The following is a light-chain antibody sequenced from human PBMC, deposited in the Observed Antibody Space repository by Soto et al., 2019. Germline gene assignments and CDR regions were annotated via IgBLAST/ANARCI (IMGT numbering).Light chain of an antibody. J-gene: IGKJ1*01. CDR3: QQYGSSPPWT. Sequence: EIVLTQSPGTVSLSPGERATLSCRSIQSVSSSYLAWYQQKPGQAPRLLIYGASSRATGIPDRFSGSGSGTDFTLTISGLEPEDFAVYYCQQYGSSPPWTFGQGTKVDIK. CDR1: QSVSSSY. V-gene: IGKV3-20*01. CDR2: GAS.